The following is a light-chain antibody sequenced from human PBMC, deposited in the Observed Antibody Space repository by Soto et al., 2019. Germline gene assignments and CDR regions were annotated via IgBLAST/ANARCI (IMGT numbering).Light chain of an antibody. V-gene: IGLV1-51*01. CDR3: GTWDSSLSSVV. Sequence: QSVLTQPPSVSAAPGQKVTISCSGSSSNIGNNYVSSYQQLPGTAPKLLIYDNNERPSGIPDRFSGSKSGTSATLGITGLQTGDEADYYCGTWDSSLSSVVFGGGTQLTVL. CDR2: DNN. J-gene: IGLJ2*01. CDR1: SSNIGNNY.